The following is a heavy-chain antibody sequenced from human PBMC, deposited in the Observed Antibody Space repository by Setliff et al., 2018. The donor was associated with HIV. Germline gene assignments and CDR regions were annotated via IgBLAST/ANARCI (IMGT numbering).Heavy chain of an antibody. D-gene: IGHD2-2*02. CDR1: GFSVRSNY. CDR3: ARGSEAAIQSGSYFQH. CDR2: VSRSSSTI. J-gene: IGHJ1*01. Sequence: GGSLRLSCAVSGFSVRSNYMSWLRQAPGKGLEWVSYVSRSSSTIYYADSVKGRFTISRDNAKNSLYLQMNSLRAEDTAVYYCARGSEAAIQSGSYFQHWGQGTLVTVSS. V-gene: IGHV3-48*01.